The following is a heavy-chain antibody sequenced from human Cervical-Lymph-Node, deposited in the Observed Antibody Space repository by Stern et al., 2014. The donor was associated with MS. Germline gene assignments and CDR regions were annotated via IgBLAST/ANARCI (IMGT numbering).Heavy chain of an antibody. CDR1: GFTFNSYA. V-gene: IGHV3-23*04. D-gene: IGHD3-22*01. CDR2: ICGSGRGP. J-gene: IGHJ4*02. CDR3: AKLVQSDSYYDSSGYYRKNYFDY. Sequence: EVKLVESGGGLVQPGGSVRLSCAASGFTFNSYAMNWVRQAPGKGLEWVSAICGSGRGPYNADSVKGRFTITRDNSKNTLYLQMNSLRAEDTAVYYCAKLVQSDSYYDSSGYYRKNYFDYWGQGTLVTVSS.